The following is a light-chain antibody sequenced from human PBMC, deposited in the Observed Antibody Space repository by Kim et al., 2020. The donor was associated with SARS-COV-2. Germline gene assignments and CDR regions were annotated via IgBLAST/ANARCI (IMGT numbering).Light chain of an antibody. CDR1: SSNIESNY. CDR3: AAWDDSLSGPV. CDR2: RNN. Sequence: GQRVTIACSGSSSNIESNYVYWYRQFPGTAPNLLIYRNNERPSGVPDRFSGSRSGTSASLAISELRSEDEADYYCAAWDDSLSGPVFGGGTQLTVL. J-gene: IGLJ2*01. V-gene: IGLV1-47*01.